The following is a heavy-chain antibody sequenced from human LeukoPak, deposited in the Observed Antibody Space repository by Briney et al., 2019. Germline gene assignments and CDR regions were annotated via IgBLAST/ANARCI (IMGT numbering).Heavy chain of an antibody. CDR1: GFTFDDYA. V-gene: IGHV3-9*01. J-gene: IGHJ6*04. Sequence: PGGSLRLSCAASGFTFDDYAMHWVRQAPGKGLEWVSGISWNSGSIGYADSVKGRFTISRDNAKNSLYLQMNSLRAEDTALYYCAKDMSYQLNYYGMDVWGKGTTVTVSS. D-gene: IGHD2-2*01. CDR3: AKDMSYQLNYYGMDV. CDR2: ISWNSGSI.